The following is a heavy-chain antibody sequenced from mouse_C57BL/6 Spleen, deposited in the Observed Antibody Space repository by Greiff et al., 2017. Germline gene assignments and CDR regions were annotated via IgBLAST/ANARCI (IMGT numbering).Heavy chain of an antibody. CDR3: ARRSYGKAYAMDD. CDR2: IYPGGGYT. Sequence: QVQLQQSGAELVRPGTSVKMSCKASGYTFTNSWIGWAQQRPGHGLEWIGDIYPGGGYTNYNEKFKGKATLTADKSSSTAYMQFSSLTSEDSAIYYCARRSYGKAYAMDDWGQGTSVTVSS. CDR1: GYTFTNSW. D-gene: IGHD2-1*01. J-gene: IGHJ4*01. V-gene: IGHV1-63*01.